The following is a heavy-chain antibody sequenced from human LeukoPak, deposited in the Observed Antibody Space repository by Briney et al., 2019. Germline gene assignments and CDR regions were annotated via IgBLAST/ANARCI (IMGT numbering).Heavy chain of an antibody. CDR1: GFSFDDYA. J-gene: IGHJ5*01. CDR3: ARESDSSGWHDS. CDR2: ISGDGGST. V-gene: IGHV3-43*02. Sequence: GGSLRLSCAAPGFSFDDYAIHWVRQAPGKGLEWVSPISGDGGSTFYADSVKGRFTISRDNSKNSLYLQMSSLRSEDTALYYCARESDSSGWHDSWGQGTLVTVSS. D-gene: IGHD3-22*01.